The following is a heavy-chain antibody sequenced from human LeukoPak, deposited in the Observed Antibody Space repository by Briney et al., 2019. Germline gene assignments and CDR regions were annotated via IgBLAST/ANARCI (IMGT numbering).Heavy chain of an antibody. CDR3: VRHFHGSGYVVDL. D-gene: IGHD6-13*01. Sequence: SETLSLTCAVYGGSFSGYYWSWIRQPPGKGLEWIGEINHSGSTNYNPSLKSRVTISVDTFKNQFSLKLTSVTAADTAVYFCVRHFHGSGYVVDLWGQGTLVTVSS. V-gene: IGHV4-34*01. J-gene: IGHJ5*02. CDR2: INHSGST. CDR1: GGSFSGYY.